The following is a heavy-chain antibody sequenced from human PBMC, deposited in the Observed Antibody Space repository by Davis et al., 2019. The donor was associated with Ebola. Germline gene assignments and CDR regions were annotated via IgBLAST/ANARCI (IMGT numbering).Heavy chain of an antibody. J-gene: IGHJ4*02. CDR2: INSDGSGT. Sequence: GESLKISCVASGFTFSSYAMSWLRQAPGKGLEWVSLINSDGSGTTYADSVKGRFTISRDNSKNTLYLQMDSLRVEDTAIYYCAKENDGSGSYYTHFDYWGQGTLVTVSS. CDR3: AKENDGSGSYYTHFDY. V-gene: IGHV3-23*03. D-gene: IGHD3-10*01. CDR1: GFTFSSYA.